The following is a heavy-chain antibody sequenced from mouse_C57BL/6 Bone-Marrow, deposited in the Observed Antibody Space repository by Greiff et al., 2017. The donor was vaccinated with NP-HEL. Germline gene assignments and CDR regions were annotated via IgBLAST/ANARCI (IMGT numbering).Heavy chain of an antibody. V-gene: IGHV1-75*01. Sequence: QVQLQQSGPELVKPGASVKISCKASGYTFTDYYINWVKQRPGQGLEWIGWIFPGSGSTYYNEKFKGKATLTVDKSSSTAYMLLSSLTSEDSAVYFCAREPYYYGSSYDWYFDVWGTGTTVTVSS. J-gene: IGHJ1*03. D-gene: IGHD1-1*01. CDR2: IFPGSGST. CDR1: GYTFTDYY. CDR3: AREPYYYGSSYDWYFDV.